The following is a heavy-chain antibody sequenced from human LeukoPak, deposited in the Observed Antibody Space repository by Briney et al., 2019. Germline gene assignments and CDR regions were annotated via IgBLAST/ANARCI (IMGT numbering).Heavy chain of an antibody. Sequence: GGSLRLSCAASGFMFSGYSMNWVRQAPGKGLEWVSSIGSSSSSIYYAGSVKGRFTISRDNAKNSLYLQMNSLRAEDTAVYYCARDRWELRGEFVYWGQGTLVTVSS. D-gene: IGHD1-26*01. CDR2: IGSSSSSI. V-gene: IGHV3-21*01. J-gene: IGHJ4*02. CDR3: ARDRWELRGEFVY. CDR1: GFMFSGYS.